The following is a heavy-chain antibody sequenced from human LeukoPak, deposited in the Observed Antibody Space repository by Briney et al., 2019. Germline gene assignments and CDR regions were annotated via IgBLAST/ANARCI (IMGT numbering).Heavy chain of an antibody. J-gene: IGHJ4*02. D-gene: IGHD1-1*01. CDR3: ARELLNRGTTGTGHFDY. CDR2: IYTSGST. V-gene: IGHV4-61*02. Sequence: SQTLSLTCTVSGGSISSGSYYWSWIRQPAGKGLEWIGRIYTSGSTNYNPSLKSRVTISVDTSKNQFSLKLSSVTAADTAVYYCARELLNRGTTGTGHFDYWGQGTLVTVCS. CDR1: GGSISSGSYY.